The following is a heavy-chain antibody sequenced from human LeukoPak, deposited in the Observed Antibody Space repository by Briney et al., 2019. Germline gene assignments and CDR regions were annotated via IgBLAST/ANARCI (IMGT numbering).Heavy chain of an antibody. D-gene: IGHD1-14*01. CDR1: GFTFSSYS. CDR3: ARGPGTGDYVDY. J-gene: IGHJ4*02. CDR2: ISSSSSYI. Sequence: PGRSLRLSCAASGFTFSSYSMNWVRQAPGKGLEWVSSISSSSSYIYYADSVKGRFTISRDNAKNSLYLQMNSLRAEDTAVYYCARGPGTGDYVDYWGQGTLVTVSS. V-gene: IGHV3-21*01.